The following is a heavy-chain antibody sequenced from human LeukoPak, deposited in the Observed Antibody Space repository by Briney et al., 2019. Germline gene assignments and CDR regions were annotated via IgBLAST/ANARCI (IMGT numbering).Heavy chain of an antibody. D-gene: IGHD1-14*01. CDR2: ISHSGTT. Sequence: SETLSLTCTVSGGSINSYYWSWIRQPPGKGLEWIGSISHSGTTYYNPSLKSRVTISIDTSKSQFSLKLNSVTAADTAVYYCAREVGNSYYYYYMDVWGRGTTVTVSS. CDR3: AREVGNSYYYYYMDV. J-gene: IGHJ6*03. V-gene: IGHV4-59*12. CDR1: GGSINSYY.